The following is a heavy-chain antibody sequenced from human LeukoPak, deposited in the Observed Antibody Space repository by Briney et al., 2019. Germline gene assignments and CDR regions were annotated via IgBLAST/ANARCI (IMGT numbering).Heavy chain of an antibody. D-gene: IGHD2/OR15-2a*01. CDR2: ISSSGSTK. CDR3: ARGGLSIMGY. Sequence: GGSLSLSCAASGFTFSSYSMNWVRQAPGKGLEWVSYISSSGSTKYYADSVKGRFTISRDNARNSLYLQMNSLRAEDTAVYFCARGGLSIMGYWGQGTLVTVSS. J-gene: IGHJ4*02. CDR1: GFTFSSYS. V-gene: IGHV3-48*01.